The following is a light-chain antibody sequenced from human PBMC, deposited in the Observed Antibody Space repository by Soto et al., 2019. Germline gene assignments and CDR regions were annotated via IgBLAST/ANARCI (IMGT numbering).Light chain of an antibody. Sequence: DIQMTQSPSSLSASVGDRVTITCRASQDISHNLAWFQQKPGTAPKSLIYASSNLQDGVPSRFSGSGTGTDFTLTISPLQPEDFATYFCQQYKSYPYTFGQGTKVENK. CDR3: QQYKSYPYT. CDR2: ASS. V-gene: IGKV1-16*01. J-gene: IGKJ2*01. CDR1: QDISHN.